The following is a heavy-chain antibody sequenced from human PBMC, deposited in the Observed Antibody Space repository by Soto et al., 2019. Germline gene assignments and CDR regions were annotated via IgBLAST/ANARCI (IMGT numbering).Heavy chain of an antibody. Sequence: SVKVSCKASGYTCTRYGISGVVRSPGQGLEWMGWISAYNGNTNYAQKLQGRVTMTTDTSTSTAYMELRSLRSDDTAVYYCARLIAAAGTFDYWGQGTLVTVSS. CDR2: ISAYNGNT. V-gene: IGHV1-18*04. CDR1: GYTCTRYG. J-gene: IGHJ4*02. CDR3: ARLIAAAGTFDY. D-gene: IGHD6-13*01.